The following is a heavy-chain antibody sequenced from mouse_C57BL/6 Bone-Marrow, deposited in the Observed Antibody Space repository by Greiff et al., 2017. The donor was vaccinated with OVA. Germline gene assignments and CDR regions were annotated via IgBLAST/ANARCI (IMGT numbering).Heavy chain of an antibody. CDR1: GFTFSDYG. J-gene: IGHJ1*03. CDR2: ISNLAYSI. CDR3: ARSDGYYYWYFHV. V-gene: IGHV5-15*01. Sequence: EVMLVESGGGLVQPGGSLKLSCAASGFTFSDYGMAWVRQALRKGPEWVAFISNLAYSIYYADTVTGRFTISRENAKNTLYLEMSGLRSEDTAMYYCARSDGYYYWYFHVWGTGTTVTVSS. D-gene: IGHD2-3*01.